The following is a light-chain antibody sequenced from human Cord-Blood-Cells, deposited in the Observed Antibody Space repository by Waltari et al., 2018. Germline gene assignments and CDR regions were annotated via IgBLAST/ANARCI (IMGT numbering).Light chain of an antibody. Sequence: DIQMTQSPSSLSASVGDGVTITCRANQSISSNLNWYQQKPGKAPNVLFYAAYSLHSAVPSRFSGSGSGTDFTLTISSLQPEGFATYYCQQSYSTPLTFGGGTKVEIK. CDR3: QQSYSTPLT. V-gene: IGKV1-39*01. CDR2: AAY. J-gene: IGKJ4*01. CDR1: QSISSN.